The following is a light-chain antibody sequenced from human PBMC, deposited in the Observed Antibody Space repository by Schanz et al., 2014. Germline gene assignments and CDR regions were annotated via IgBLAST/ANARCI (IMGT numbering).Light chain of an antibody. CDR2: GVT. J-gene: IGLJ3*02. CDR1: SSDVGGYNY. CDR3: CSFAGGYLFYL. Sequence: QSALTQPRSVSGSPGQSVTISCTGTSSDVGGYNYVSWYQQHPGKAPKLMIYGVTKRPSGVPDRFSGSKSGNTASLTISGLQAEDEADYYCCSFAGGYLFYLFGGGTKLTVL. V-gene: IGLV2-11*01.